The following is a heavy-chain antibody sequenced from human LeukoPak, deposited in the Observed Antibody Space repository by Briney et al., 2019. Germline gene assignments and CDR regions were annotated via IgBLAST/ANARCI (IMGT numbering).Heavy chain of an antibody. CDR3: ARDTYYYDSSGSGIFDY. CDR1: GGSISTFY. CDR2: IYYSGST. Sequence: SETLSLTCTVSGGSISTFYWTWIRQPPGKGLEWIGYIYYSGSTNYNPSLKSRVTMSVDTSKNQFSLKLSSVTATDTAVYYCARDTYYYDSSGSGIFDYWGQGTLVTVSS. V-gene: IGHV4-59*12. J-gene: IGHJ4*02. D-gene: IGHD3-22*01.